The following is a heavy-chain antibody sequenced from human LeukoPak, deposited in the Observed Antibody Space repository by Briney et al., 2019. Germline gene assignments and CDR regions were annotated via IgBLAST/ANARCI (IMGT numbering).Heavy chain of an antibody. Sequence: GGSLRLSCAAPGFIVSSNYMTWVRQAPGKGLEWVSVVYSGGSTYYADSVKGRFTISRDNSKNTLYLQMNSLRAEDTAVYYCARDRGWVYDSSGKVVDYWGQGILVTVSS. J-gene: IGHJ4*02. V-gene: IGHV3-53*01. CDR3: ARDRGWVYDSSGKVVDY. CDR2: VYSGGST. D-gene: IGHD3-22*01. CDR1: GFIVSSNY.